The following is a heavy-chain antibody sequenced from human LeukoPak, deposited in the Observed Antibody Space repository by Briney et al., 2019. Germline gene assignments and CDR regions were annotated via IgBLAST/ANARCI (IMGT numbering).Heavy chain of an antibody. CDR1: GFTFSSYG. CDR2: ISYDGSNK. V-gene: IGHV3-30*18. J-gene: IGHJ4*02. D-gene: IGHD3-3*01. CDR3: AKGGGLDYDFWSGYGGYFDY. Sequence: PGGSLRLSCAASGFTFSSYGMHWVRQAPGKGLEWVAVISYDGSNKYYADSVKGRFTISRDNSKNTLYLQMNSLRAGDTAVYYCAKGGGLDYDFWSGYGGYFDYWGQGTLVTVSS.